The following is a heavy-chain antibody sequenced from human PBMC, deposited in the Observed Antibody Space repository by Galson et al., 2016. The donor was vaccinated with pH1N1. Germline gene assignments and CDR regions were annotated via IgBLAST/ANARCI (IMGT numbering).Heavy chain of an antibody. Sequence: ETLSLTCTVSGDSINRNYWSWIRQPPGKGLEWIGYIYYSGTTSYNPSLKSRITISVDSSQGQFSLKLTSVTAADMAVYYCARGGGDLDSWGQGTLVTVSS. CDR3: ARGGGDLDS. CDR2: IYYSGTT. CDR1: GDSINRNY. D-gene: IGHD2-21*02. V-gene: IGHV4-59*01. J-gene: IGHJ4*02.